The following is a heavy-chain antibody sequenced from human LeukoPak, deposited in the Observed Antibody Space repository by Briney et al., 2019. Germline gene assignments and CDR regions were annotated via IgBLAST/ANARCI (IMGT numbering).Heavy chain of an antibody. J-gene: IGHJ3*02. V-gene: IGHV3-21*01. CDR1: GFTFSSYS. D-gene: IGHD1-1*01. Sequence: GGSLRLSCAASGFTFSSYSMNWVRQAPGKGLEWVSSISSSSSYIYYADSVKGRFTISRDNAKNSLYLQMNSLRAEDTAVYYWAKGRQLERTDAFDIWGQGTMVTVSS. CDR3: AKGRQLERTDAFDI. CDR2: ISSSSSYI.